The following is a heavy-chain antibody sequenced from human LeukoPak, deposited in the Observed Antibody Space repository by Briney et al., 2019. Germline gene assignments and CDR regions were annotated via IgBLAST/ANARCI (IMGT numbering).Heavy chain of an antibody. V-gene: IGHV3-30-3*01. D-gene: IGHD2-2*02. Sequence: PGGSLRLSCAASGFTFSSYAMHWVRQAPGKGLEWVAVISYDGSNKYYADSVKGRFTISRDNSKNTLYLQMNSLRAEDTAVYYCARGRGCSSSSCYSDYWGQGTLVTVSS. CDR1: GFTFSSYA. J-gene: IGHJ4*02. CDR2: ISYDGSNK. CDR3: ARGRGCSSSSCYSDY.